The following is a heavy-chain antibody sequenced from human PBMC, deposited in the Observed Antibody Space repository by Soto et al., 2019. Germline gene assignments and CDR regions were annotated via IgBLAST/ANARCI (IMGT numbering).Heavy chain of an antibody. CDR2: ISGSGGST. J-gene: IGHJ3*02. CDR1: GFTFSSYA. D-gene: IGHD3-3*01. CDR3: ARPGDFWSGYYDADAFDI. Sequence: VQLLESGGGLVQPGGSLRLSCAASGFTFSSYAMSWVRQAPGKGLEWVSAISGSGGSTYYADSVKGRFTISRDNSKNTLYLQMNSLRAEDTAVYYCARPGDFWSGYYDADAFDIWGQGTMVTVSS. V-gene: IGHV3-23*01.